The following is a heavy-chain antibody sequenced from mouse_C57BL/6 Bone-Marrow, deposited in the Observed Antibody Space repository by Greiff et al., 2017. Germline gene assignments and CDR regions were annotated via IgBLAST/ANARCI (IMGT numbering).Heavy chain of an antibody. CDR3: ARYGSRY. CDR1: GYAFSSSW. V-gene: IGHV1-82*01. D-gene: IGHD2-2*01. Sequence: QVQLKESGPALVKPGASVKISCKASGYAFSSSWMNWVKQRPGKGLEWIGRIYPGDGDTNYNGKFKGKATLTADKSSSTAYMQLSSLTSEDSAVYFCARYGSRYWGQGTTLTVSS. CDR2: IYPGDGDT. J-gene: IGHJ2*01.